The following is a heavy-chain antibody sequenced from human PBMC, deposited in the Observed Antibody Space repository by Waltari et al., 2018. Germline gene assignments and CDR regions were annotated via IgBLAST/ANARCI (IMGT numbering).Heavy chain of an antibody. V-gene: IGHV3-30-3*01. CDR2: VSGDGNNK. J-gene: IGHJ4*02. Sequence: QVQLVQSGGGGVVHPGSSLSLSCAASGFYFSGFDIHWRRQAPGKGLEWVAVVSGDGNNKRYTDSVKGRFTISRDNSKNTLYVQMDSLTSEDTAVYFWAARDGHWNDYWGQGTMVTVSS. D-gene: IGHD1-1*01. CDR1: GFYFSGFD. CDR3: AARDGHWNDY.